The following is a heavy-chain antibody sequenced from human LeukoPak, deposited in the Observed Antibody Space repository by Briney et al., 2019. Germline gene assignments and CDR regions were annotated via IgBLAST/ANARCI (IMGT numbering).Heavy chain of an antibody. V-gene: IGHV1-58*01. CDR2: IVVGSGNT. Sequence: GASVKVSCKASGFTFTSSAVQWVRQARGQRLEWTGWIVVGSGNTNYAQKFQERVTIARDMSTSTAYMELSSLRSEDTAVYYCAATSIAARPGDYWGQGTLVTVSS. J-gene: IGHJ4*02. CDR1: GFTFTSSA. D-gene: IGHD6-6*01. CDR3: AATSIAARPGDY.